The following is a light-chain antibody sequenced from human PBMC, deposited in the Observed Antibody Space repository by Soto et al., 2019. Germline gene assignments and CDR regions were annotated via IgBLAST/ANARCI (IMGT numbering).Light chain of an antibody. CDR3: SSYTSSSTLSFV. Sequence: QSALTQPASVSGSPGQSITISCTGTSSDVGGYNYVSWYQQHPGKAPKLMIYDVSNRPSGVSNRFSCSKSGNTASLTISGLQAEDEADYYCSSYTSSSTLSFVFGTGTKETVL. CDR2: DVS. V-gene: IGLV2-14*01. J-gene: IGLJ1*01. CDR1: SSDVGGYNY.